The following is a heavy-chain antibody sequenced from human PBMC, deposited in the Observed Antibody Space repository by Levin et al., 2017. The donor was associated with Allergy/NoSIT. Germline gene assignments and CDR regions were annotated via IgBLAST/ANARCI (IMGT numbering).Heavy chain of an antibody. V-gene: IGHV3-15*01. J-gene: IGHJ4*02. CDR2: IKSKTDGGTT. CDR1: GFTFSNAW. D-gene: IGHD1-1*01. Sequence: GGSLRLSCAASGFTFSNAWMSWVRQAPGKGLEWVGRIKSKTDGGTTDYAAPVKGRFTISRDDSKNTLYLQMNSLKTEDTAVYYCTTDFLMEPDFDYWGQGTLVTVSS. CDR3: TTDFLMEPDFDY.